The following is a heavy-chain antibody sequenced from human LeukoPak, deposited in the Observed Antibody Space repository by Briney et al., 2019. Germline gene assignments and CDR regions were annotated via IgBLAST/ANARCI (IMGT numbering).Heavy chain of an antibody. CDR3: AVDQWLVPSN. CDR1: GGSISSSSYY. J-gene: IGHJ4*02. V-gene: IGHV4-39*07. Sequence: SETLSLTCTVSGGSISSSSYYWGWIRQPPGKGLEWIGSIYYSGSTNYNPSLKSRVTISVDTSKNQFSLKLSSVTAADTAVYYCAVDQWLVPSNWGQGTLVTVSS. CDR2: IYYSGST. D-gene: IGHD6-19*01.